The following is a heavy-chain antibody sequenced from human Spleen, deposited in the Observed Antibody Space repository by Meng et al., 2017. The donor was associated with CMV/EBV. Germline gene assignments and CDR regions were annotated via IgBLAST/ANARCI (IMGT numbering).Heavy chain of an antibody. D-gene: IGHD2-21*01. CDR3: ARGPLWPDEDNWFDP. CDR1: GYTFTGYY. Sequence: SGYTFTGYYMHWVRQATGQGLEWMGWINPNSGGTNYAQKFQGRVTMTRDTSISTAYMELSRLRSDDTAVYYCARGPLWPDEDNWFDPWGQGTLVTVSS. CDR2: INPNSGGT. J-gene: IGHJ5*02. V-gene: IGHV1-2*02.